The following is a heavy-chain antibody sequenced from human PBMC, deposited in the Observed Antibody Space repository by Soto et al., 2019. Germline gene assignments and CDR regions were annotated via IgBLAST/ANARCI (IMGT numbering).Heavy chain of an antibody. CDR3: ARQIYDSDTGPNFQYYFDS. Sequence: GESLKISWKGSVYSFAGYWSTWVRQKPGKGLEWMGRIDPSDSQTYYSPSFRGHVTISVTKSITTVFLQWSSLRASDTAMYYCARQIYDSDTGPNFQYYFDSWGQGTPVTVSS. D-gene: IGHD3-22*01. J-gene: IGHJ4*02. V-gene: IGHV5-10-1*01. CDR1: VYSFAGYW. CDR2: IDPSDSQT.